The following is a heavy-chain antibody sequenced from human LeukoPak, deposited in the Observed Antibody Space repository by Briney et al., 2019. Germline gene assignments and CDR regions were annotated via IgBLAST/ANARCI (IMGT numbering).Heavy chain of an antibody. J-gene: IGHJ4*02. CDR3: AKDIAAVAGTRGFDY. V-gene: IGHV3-9*01. CDR1: GFTFDDYA. D-gene: IGHD6-19*01. Sequence: GRSLRLSCVASGFTFDDYAMHWVRQAPGKGLEWVSGISWNSGSIGYADSVKGRFTISRDNAKNSLYLQMNSLRAEDTALYYCAKDIAAVAGTRGFDYWGQGTLVTVSS. CDR2: ISWNSGSI.